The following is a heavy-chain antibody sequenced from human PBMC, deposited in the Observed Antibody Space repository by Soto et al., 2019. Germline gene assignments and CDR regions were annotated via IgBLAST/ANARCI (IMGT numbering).Heavy chain of an antibody. J-gene: IGHJ4*02. CDR3: ARDRKGSYSSGWYFFDY. D-gene: IGHD6-19*01. V-gene: IGHV1-2*04. CDR2: INPNSGGT. CDR1: GYTFTGYY. Sequence: GASVKVSCKASGYTFTGYYRHWVRQAPGQGLEWMGWINPNSGGTNYAQKFQGWVTMTRDTSISTAYMELSRLRSDDTAVYYCARDRKGSYSSGWYFFDYWGQGTLVTVSS.